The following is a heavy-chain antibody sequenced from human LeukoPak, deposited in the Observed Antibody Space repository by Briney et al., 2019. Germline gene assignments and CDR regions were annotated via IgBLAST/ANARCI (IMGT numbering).Heavy chain of an antibody. V-gene: IGHV4-34*01. CDR1: GGSFSGYY. Sequence: SETLPLTCAGYGGSFSGYYWSWIRQPPGKGLEWIGEINHSGSTNYNPSLKSRVTISVDTSKNQFSLKLSSVTAADTAVYYCTCSYYDFWSDATRSYFDYWGQGTLVTVSS. CDR2: INHSGST. J-gene: IGHJ4*02. D-gene: IGHD3-3*01. CDR3: TCSYYDFWSDATRSYFDY.